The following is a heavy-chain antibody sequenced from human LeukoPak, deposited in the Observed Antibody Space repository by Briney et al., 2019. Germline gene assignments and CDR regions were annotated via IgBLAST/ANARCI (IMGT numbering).Heavy chain of an antibody. CDR2: INHSGST. Sequence: PSETLSLTCAVYGGCFSGYYWSWIRQPPGKGLEWIGEINHSGSTNYNPSLKSRVTISVDTSKNQFSLKLSSVTAADTAVYYCARGRGVRGVIGDYWGQGTLVTVSS. CDR1: GGCFSGYY. V-gene: IGHV4-34*01. CDR3: ARGRGVRGVIGDY. D-gene: IGHD3-10*01. J-gene: IGHJ4*02.